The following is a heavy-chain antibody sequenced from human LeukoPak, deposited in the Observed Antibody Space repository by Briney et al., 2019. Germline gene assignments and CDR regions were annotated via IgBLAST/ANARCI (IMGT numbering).Heavy chain of an antibody. CDR1: GFTVSSNY. Sequence: GGSLRLSCAASGFTVSSNYMSWVRQAPGKGLEWVSVIYSGGSTYYADSVKGRFTISRDNSKNTLYLQMNSLRAEDTAVYYCARDLYDSGSYFDYWGQGTLVTVSS. CDR3: ARDLYDSGSYFDY. V-gene: IGHV3-66*01. CDR2: IYSGGST. D-gene: IGHD3-10*01. J-gene: IGHJ4*02.